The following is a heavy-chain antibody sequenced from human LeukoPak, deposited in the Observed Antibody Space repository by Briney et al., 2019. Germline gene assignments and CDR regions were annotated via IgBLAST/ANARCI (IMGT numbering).Heavy chain of an antibody. D-gene: IGHD2-8*01. Sequence: SETLSLTCAVYGGSFSGYYWSWMRQPPGKGLEWIGEINHSGSTNYNPSLKSRVTISVDTSKNQFSLKLSSVTAADTAVYYCARGPLMTITGENLGYWGQGTLVTVSS. CDR2: INHSGST. CDR1: GGSFSGYY. V-gene: IGHV4-34*01. CDR3: ARGPLMTITGENLGY. J-gene: IGHJ4*02.